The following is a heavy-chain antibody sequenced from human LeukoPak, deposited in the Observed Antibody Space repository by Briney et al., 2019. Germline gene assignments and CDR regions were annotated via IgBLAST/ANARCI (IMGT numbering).Heavy chain of an antibody. CDR2: IYYSGST. Sequence: SETLSLTCAVSGGSISSYYWSWIRQPPGKGLEWIGYIYYSGSTNYNPSLKSRVTISVDTSKNQFSPKLSSVTAADTAVYYCARGRWSDDFWSGNYYFDYWGQGTLVTVSS. D-gene: IGHD3-3*01. CDR1: GGSISSYY. CDR3: ARGRWSDDFWSGNYYFDY. V-gene: IGHV4-59*01. J-gene: IGHJ4*02.